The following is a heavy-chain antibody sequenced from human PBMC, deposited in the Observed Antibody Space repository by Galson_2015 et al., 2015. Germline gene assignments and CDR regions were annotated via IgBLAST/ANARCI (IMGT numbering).Heavy chain of an antibody. Sequence: SVKVSCKASGYSFSTYDINWVRQATGQGLEWMGWMNPNSGNTGYAQKFQGRASMTGNISISTAYMELSSLRSEDTAAYYCATAARSGSYYNDYWGQGTLVTVSS. CDR3: ATAARSGSYYNDY. CDR2: MNPNSGNT. V-gene: IGHV1-8*01. CDR1: GYSFSTYD. D-gene: IGHD3-10*01. J-gene: IGHJ4*02.